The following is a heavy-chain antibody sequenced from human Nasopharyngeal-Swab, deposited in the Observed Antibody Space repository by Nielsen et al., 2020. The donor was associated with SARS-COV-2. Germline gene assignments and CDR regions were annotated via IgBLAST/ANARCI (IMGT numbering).Heavy chain of an antibody. V-gene: IGHV3-48*03. CDR3: AREERITMIVVVIPGAFDI. J-gene: IGHJ3*02. CDR1: GFTFSSYE. CDR2: ISSSGSTI. Sequence: GGSLRLSCAASGFTFSSYEMNWVRQAPGKGLEWVSYISSSGSTIFYADSVKGRFTISRDNAKNSLYLQLNSLRAADTAVYYWAREERITMIVVVIPGAFDIWGQGTMVTVSS. D-gene: IGHD3-22*01.